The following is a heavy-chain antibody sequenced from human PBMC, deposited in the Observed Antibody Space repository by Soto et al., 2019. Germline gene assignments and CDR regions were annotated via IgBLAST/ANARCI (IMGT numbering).Heavy chain of an antibody. J-gene: IGHJ6*02. V-gene: IGHV3-43*01. CDR1: GFTFDDYT. Sequence: PGGSLRLSCAASGFTFDDYTMHWVRQAPGKGLEWVSLISWDGGSTYYADSVKGRFTISRDNSKNSLYLQMNSLRTEDTALYYCAKDEGETNYYYYGMDVWGQGTTVTVSS. D-gene: IGHD3-10*01. CDR3: AKDEGETNYYYYGMDV. CDR2: ISWDGGST.